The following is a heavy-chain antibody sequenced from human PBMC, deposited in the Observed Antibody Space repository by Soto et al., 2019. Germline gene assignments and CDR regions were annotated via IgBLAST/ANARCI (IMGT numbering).Heavy chain of an antibody. CDR2: IGGTDGDSDGVP. CDR1: GFILNNYA. CDR3: VKRGRNWGAFDF. Sequence: VQLLESGGDLVQPGGSLRLSCVASGFILNNYAMNLVRQAPGKGMEWVSTIGGTDGDSDGVPWYEDSVKGRFTISSDSSANTLFLHMDNLRDEDSALYYCVKRGRNWGAFDFWGQGTTVVVSS. D-gene: IGHD7-27*01. J-gene: IGHJ3*01. V-gene: IGHV3-23*01.